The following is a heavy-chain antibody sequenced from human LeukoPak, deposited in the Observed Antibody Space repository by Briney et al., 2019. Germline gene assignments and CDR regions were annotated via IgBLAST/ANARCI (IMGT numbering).Heavy chain of an antibody. CDR1: GFTFSDHY. CDR2: TRNKANSYTT. CDR3: ARENGRLWFGYYYYGMDV. V-gene: IGHV3-72*01. Sequence: PGGSLRPSCAASGFTFSDHYMDWVRQAPGKGLEWVGRTRNKANSYTTEYAASVKGRFTISRDDSKNSLYLQMNSLKTEDTAVYYCARENGRLWFGYYYYGMDVWGQGTTVIVSS. D-gene: IGHD3-10*01. J-gene: IGHJ6*02.